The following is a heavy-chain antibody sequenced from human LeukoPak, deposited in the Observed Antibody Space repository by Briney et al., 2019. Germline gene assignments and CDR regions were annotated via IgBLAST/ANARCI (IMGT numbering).Heavy chain of an antibody. CDR1: GDSMSGYY. CDR2: IYYSGST. Sequence: SETLSLTCTVSGDSMSGYYWSWIRQPPGKGLEWIGYIYYSGSTNYSPSLKSRVTISVDTSKNQFSLKLISVTAADTAVYYCTRGARVFPDYDYYMDVWGKGTTVTVSS. J-gene: IGHJ6*03. V-gene: IGHV4-59*01. CDR3: TRGARVFPDYDYYMDV. D-gene: IGHD2-21*01.